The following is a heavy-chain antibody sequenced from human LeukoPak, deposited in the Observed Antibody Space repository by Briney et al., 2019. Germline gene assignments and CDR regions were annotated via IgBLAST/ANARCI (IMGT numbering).Heavy chain of an antibody. D-gene: IGHD4-17*01. Sequence: PGGSLRLPCAASGFTFSSYSMSWVRQAPGKGLEWVANIKQDGSEKYYVDSVEGRFTVSRDNAKNSLYLQMNSLRAEDTAVYSCARDFYGDFDFWGQGTLVTVSS. CDR2: IKQDGSEK. CDR3: ARDFYGDFDF. J-gene: IGHJ4*02. CDR1: GFTFSSYS. V-gene: IGHV3-7*04.